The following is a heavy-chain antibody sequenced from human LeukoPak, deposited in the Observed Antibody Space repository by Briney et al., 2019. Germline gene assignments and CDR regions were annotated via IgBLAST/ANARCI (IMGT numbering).Heavy chain of an antibody. J-gene: IGHJ6*03. CDR3: ARDKSRYYYYYYMDV. V-gene: IGHV1-2*02. CDR2: INPNSGGT. CDR1: GYTFTGHY. Sequence: ASVNVSCKASGYTFTGHYMHWVRQAPGQGLEWMGWINPNSGGTNYAQKFQGRVTMTRDTSISTAYMELSRLRSDDTAVYYCARDKSRYYYYYYMDVWGKGTTVTVSS.